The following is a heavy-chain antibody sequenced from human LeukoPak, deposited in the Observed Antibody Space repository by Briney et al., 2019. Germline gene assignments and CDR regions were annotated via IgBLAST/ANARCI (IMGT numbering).Heavy chain of an antibody. CDR2: FDPEDGET. Sequence: ASVKVSCKVSGYTLTELSMHWVRQAPGKGLEWMGGFDPEDGETIYAQKFQGRVTMTEDTSTDTAYMELSSLRSEDTAVYYCATVRGSSSWYGYWGQGPLVTVPS. CDR3: ATVRGSSSWYGY. CDR1: GYTLTELS. V-gene: IGHV1-24*01. D-gene: IGHD6-13*01. J-gene: IGHJ4*02.